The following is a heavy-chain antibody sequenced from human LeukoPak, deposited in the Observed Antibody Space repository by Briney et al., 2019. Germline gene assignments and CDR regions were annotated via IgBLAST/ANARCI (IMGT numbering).Heavy chain of an antibody. D-gene: IGHD4-17*01. J-gene: IGHJ4*02. CDR3: ARVPEHDYGDYVIDY. CDR1: GGSISSSSYY. Sequence: SETLSLTCTVSGGSISSSSYYWGWIRQPPGKGLEWIGSIYYSGSTYYNPSLKSRVTISVDTSKNQFSLKLSSVTAADTAVYYCARVPEHDYGDYVIDYWGQGTLDTVSS. V-gene: IGHV4-39*07. CDR2: IYYSGST.